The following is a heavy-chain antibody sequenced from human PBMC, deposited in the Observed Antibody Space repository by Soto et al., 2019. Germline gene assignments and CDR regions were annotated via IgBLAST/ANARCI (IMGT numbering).Heavy chain of an antibody. Sequence: GESLKISCKGSGYSFNSYWIGWVRQMPGKGLEWMGIIYPGDSDTRYSPSFQGQVTISADKSISTAYLQWSSLKASDTAMYYCERRGWGSGIYDGVGWFDSWGQGTMVTVSS. CDR2: IYPGDSDT. CDR3: ERRGWGSGIYDGVGWFDS. V-gene: IGHV5-51*01. D-gene: IGHD3-10*01. J-gene: IGHJ5*01. CDR1: GYSFNSYW.